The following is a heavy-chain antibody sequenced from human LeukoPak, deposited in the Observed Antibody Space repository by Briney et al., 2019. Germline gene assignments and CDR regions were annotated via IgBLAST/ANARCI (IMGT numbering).Heavy chain of an antibody. J-gene: IGHJ6*02. CDR3: ARDLVVAAPYYYGMDV. CDR1: GGSISSYY. D-gene: IGHD2-15*01. Sequence: SETLSLTCTVSGGSISSYYWSWIRQPAGKGLEWIGRIYTSGSTNYNPSLKSRVTMSVDTSKNQFSLKLSSVTAADTAVYYCARDLVVAAPYYYGMDVWGQGTTVTVSS. CDR2: IYTSGST. V-gene: IGHV4-4*07.